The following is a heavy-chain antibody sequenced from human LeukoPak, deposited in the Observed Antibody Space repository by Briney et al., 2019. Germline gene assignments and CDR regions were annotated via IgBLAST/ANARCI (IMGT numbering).Heavy chain of an antibody. CDR1: AFTFSSSA. Sequence: GGSLRLSCVASAFTFSSSAMDWVRQAPGKGLEWTSFIDYDGSNKYYADSVKGRFTISRDNSKNTLYLQMNSLRPEDTAVYYCASGRDYGFDYWGQGTLVTVSS. CDR2: IDYDGSNK. J-gene: IGHJ4*02. D-gene: IGHD4-17*01. V-gene: IGHV3-30*02. CDR3: ASGRDYGFDY.